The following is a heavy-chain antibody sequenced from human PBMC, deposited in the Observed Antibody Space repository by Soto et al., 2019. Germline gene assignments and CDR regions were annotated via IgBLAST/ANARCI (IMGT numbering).Heavy chain of an antibody. CDR3: AKEWRDNSGYFSSYYYYYGMDV. CDR2: ISYDGSNK. CDR1: GFTFSTYG. J-gene: IGHJ6*02. D-gene: IGHD3-22*01. V-gene: IGHV3-30*18. Sequence: PGESLKISCAASGFTFSTYGMHWVRQAPGKGLEWVAVISYDGSNKFYAYSVKGRFTISRDNSKNTFYLQMNSLRGEDTAVYYCAKEWRDNSGYFSSYYYYYGMDVWGQGTTVTVSS.